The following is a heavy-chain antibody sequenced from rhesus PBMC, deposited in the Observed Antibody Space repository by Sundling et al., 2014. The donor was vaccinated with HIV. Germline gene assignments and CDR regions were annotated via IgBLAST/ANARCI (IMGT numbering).Heavy chain of an antibody. CDR3: ATFRTSVAALEY. D-gene: IGHD4-29*01. CDR1: GFSITSSYYY. Sequence: QVQLQESGPGLVKASETLSLTCAVSGFSITSSYYYWNWIRQSPGKGLEWIGYITYSGSTTYNPSLKNRVTISRDTSKNQFSLKLTSVTAADTAVYYCATFRTSVAALEYWGQGVLVTVSS. J-gene: IGHJ4*01. CDR2: ITYSGST. V-gene: IGHV4-122*02.